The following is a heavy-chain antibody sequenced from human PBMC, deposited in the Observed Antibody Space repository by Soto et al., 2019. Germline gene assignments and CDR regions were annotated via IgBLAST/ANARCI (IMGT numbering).Heavy chain of an antibody. D-gene: IGHD4-17*01. Sequence: GESLKISCKGSGYNFHTYWIAWVRQMPGKGLEWMGFIYPHDSDTRYSPSFRDQVTISADKSINTAYLQWTSLKASDTAIYFCARPTDYHYGMQVWGQGTTVTVSS. CDR2: IYPHDSDT. CDR3: ARPTDYHYGMQV. J-gene: IGHJ6*02. CDR1: GYNFHTYW. V-gene: IGHV5-51*01.